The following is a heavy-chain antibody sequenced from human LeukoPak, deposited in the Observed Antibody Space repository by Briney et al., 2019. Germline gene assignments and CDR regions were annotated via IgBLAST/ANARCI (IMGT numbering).Heavy chain of an antibody. CDR3: VKDEARSSWLTTYYYYGMDV. J-gene: IGHJ6*02. D-gene: IGHD6-13*01. CDR2: ISYDGSNK. CDR1: GFTFSSYG. Sequence: PGGSLRLSCAASGFTFSSYGMHWVRQAPGKGLEWVAVISYDGSNKYYADSVKGRFTISRDNSKNTLYLQMNSLRAEDTAVYYCVKDEARSSWLTTYYYYGMDVWGQGTTVTVSS. V-gene: IGHV3-30*18.